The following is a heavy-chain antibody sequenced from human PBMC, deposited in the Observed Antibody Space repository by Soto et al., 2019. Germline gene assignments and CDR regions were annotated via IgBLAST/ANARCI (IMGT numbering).Heavy chain of an antibody. CDR2: ISSSSSYI. V-gene: IGHV3-21*01. CDR1: GFTFSSYS. J-gene: IGHJ3*02. Sequence: SLRLSCAASGFTFSSYSMNWVRQAPGKGLEWVSSISSSSSYIYYADSVKGRFTISRDNAKNSLYLQMNSLRAEDTAVYYCAREWYSSGWYGNAFDIWGQGTM. CDR3: AREWYSSGWYGNAFDI. D-gene: IGHD6-19*01.